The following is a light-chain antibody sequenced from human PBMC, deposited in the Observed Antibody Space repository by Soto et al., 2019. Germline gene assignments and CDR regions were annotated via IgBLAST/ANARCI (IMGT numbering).Light chain of an antibody. CDR3: QHYESSPPSYT. CDR1: QRLTSSY. CDR2: GAS. V-gene: IGKV3-20*01. J-gene: IGKJ2*01. Sequence: EIVLTQSPGTLSLSPGERATLSCRASQRLTSSYLAWYQQKPGQAPRLLIYGASSRATGIPDRFRGSGSGTDFTLTMSRLEPEDLAVYCCQHYESSPPSYTFGQGTKLEIK.